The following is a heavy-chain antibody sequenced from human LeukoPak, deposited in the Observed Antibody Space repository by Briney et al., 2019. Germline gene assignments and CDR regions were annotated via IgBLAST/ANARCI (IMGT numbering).Heavy chain of an antibody. CDR1: GFTFSSYG. V-gene: IGHV3-30*18. J-gene: IGHJ6*02. CDR3: AKNGGPHGMDV. CDR2: ISYDGSNK. D-gene: IGHD3-16*01. Sequence: GRSLRLSCAASGFTFSSYGMHWVRQAPGKGLEWVAVISYDGSNKYYADSVKGRFTISRDNSKNTLYLQMNSLRAEDTAVYYCAKNGGPHGMDVWGLGTTVTVSS.